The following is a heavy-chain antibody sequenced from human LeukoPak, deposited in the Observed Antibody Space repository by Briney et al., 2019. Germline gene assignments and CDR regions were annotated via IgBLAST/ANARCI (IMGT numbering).Heavy chain of an antibody. Sequence: PSETLSLTCTVSGGSISSGGYYWSWIRQPPGKGLEWIGYIYYSGSTNYNPSLKSRVTISVDTSKNQFSLKLSSGTAADTAVYYCARGPAARWYFDLWGRGTLVTVSS. CDR3: ARGPAARWYFDL. J-gene: IGHJ2*01. D-gene: IGHD6-25*01. CDR2: IYYSGST. V-gene: IGHV4-61*08. CDR1: GGSISSGGYY.